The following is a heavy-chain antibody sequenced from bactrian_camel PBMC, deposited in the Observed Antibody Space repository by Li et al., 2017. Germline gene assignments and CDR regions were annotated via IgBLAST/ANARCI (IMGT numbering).Heavy chain of an antibody. CDR2: ILSGGDRT. V-gene: IGHV3S31*01. CDR3: AADAKEDRGVFYCGSGDFPL. CDR1: GFTFGNYA. Sequence: VQLVEYGGALVQPGGSLRLSCAASGFTFGNYAMTWVRQAPGKGLEWVSGILSGGDRTYYADSVRGRFNISRNNAVNTLYLQMNSLKPEDTAMYYCAADAKEDRGVFYCGSGDFPLWGPGTQVTVS. D-gene: IGHD2*01. J-gene: IGHJ6*01.